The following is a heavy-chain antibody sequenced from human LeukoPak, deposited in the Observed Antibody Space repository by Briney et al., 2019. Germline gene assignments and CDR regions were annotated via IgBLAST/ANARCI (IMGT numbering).Heavy chain of an antibody. CDR1: GGSFSAYY. V-gene: IGHV4-34*01. CDR2: VNHSGST. Sequence: SETLSLTCAVYGGSFSAYYWSWIRQPPGKGLEWIGEVNHSGSTNYNPSLKSRVSISVDTSKNQFSLKLNSVTAADTAVYFCARVGKRSVPGTSGGYFRYWGQGTLVTVSS. CDR3: ARVGKRSVPGTSGGYFRY. D-gene: IGHD6-19*01. J-gene: IGHJ4*02.